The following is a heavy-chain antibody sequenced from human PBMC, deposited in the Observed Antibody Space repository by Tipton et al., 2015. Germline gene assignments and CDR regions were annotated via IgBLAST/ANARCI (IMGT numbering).Heavy chain of an antibody. CDR3: AKWYDGYGTYDFDS. Sequence: SLRLSCAASGFTFSSYAMSWVRQAPGKGLEWVSSISDSGGNTYYGDSVKGRFTISRDNSKNTVYLQMNSLRAEDTAVYYCAKWYDGYGTYDFDSWGQGTLVTVSS. V-gene: IGHV3-23*01. CDR1: GFTFSSYA. J-gene: IGHJ4*02. D-gene: IGHD5-24*01. CDR2: ISDSGGNT.